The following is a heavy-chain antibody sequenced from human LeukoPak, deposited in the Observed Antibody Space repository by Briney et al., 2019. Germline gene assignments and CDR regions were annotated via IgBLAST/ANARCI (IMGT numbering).Heavy chain of an antibody. D-gene: IGHD5-18*01. CDR2: MSGIGRST. CDR1: GFTFSSFT. CDR3: ARSFGYGVDAFDI. J-gene: IGHJ3*02. V-gene: IGHV3-23*01. Sequence: GGSLRLSCAASGFTFSSFTMGWVRQGPGYGLEWVSAMSGIGRSTYYADSVKGRFTISRDNSKNTLYLQMNSLRAEDTAIYYCARSFGYGVDAFDIWGQGTMVTVSS.